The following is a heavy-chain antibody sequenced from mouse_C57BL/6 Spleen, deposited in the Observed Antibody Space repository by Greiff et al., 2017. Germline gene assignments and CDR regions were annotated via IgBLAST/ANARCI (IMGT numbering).Heavy chain of an antibody. CDR3: ARGGITTVVATDWYFDV. CDR1: GYTFTSYD. D-gene: IGHD1-1*01. J-gene: IGHJ1*03. CDR2: IYPRDGST. V-gene: IGHV1-85*01. Sequence: QVQLKESGPELVKPGASVKLSCKASGYTFTSYDINWVKQRPGPGLEWIGWIYPRDGSTKYNEKFKGKATLTVDTSSSTAYMELHSLTSEDSAVYFCARGGITTVVATDWYFDVWGTGTTVTVSS.